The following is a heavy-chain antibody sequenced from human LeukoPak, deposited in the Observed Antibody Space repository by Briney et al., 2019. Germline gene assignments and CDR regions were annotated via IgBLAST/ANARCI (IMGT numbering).Heavy chain of an antibody. V-gene: IGHV3-15*01. CDR3: AKQIGYCSDGSCYFTS. CDR1: GFTFTNAW. CDR2: IKSKTDGETT. Sequence: GGSLRLSCVDSGFTFTNAWMSWVRQAPGKGLEWIGRIKSKTDGETTNYAEPVRGRFTISRDDSKSALYLQMNSLRAEDTAVYYCAKQIGYCSDGSCYFTSWGQGTLVTVSS. J-gene: IGHJ4*02. D-gene: IGHD2-15*01.